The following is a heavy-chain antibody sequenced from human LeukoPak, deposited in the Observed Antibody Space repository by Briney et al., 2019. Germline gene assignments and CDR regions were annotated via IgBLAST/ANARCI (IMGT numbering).Heavy chain of an antibody. CDR3: ARARRGYSYGYYYYYYMDV. CDR1: GYTFTSYY. J-gene: IGHJ6*03. CDR2: MNPNSGNT. Sequence: ASVKVSCKASGYTFTSYYIHWVRQATGQGLEWMGWMNPNSGNTGYAQKFQGRVTITRNTSISTAYMELSSLRSEDTAVYYCARARRGYSYGYYYYYYMDVWGKGTTVTVSS. D-gene: IGHD5-18*01. V-gene: IGHV1-8*03.